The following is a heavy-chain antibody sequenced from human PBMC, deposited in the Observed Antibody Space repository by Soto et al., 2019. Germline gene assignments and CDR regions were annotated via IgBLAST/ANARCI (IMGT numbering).Heavy chain of an antibody. CDR1: GFTFSDYY. CDR2: ISTTTGYT. J-gene: IGHJ4*02. V-gene: IGHV3-11*06. D-gene: IGHD2-2*01. Sequence: GGSLRLSCAGSGFTFSDYYMSWIRQAPGKGLDWVSFISTTTGYTNYADSVRGRFTISRDNAKNSLYLQMNNLRAEDTAVYYCARDRRPHCNSTGCYHWYFDYWGQGTLVTVSS. CDR3: ARDRRPHCNSTGCYHWYFDY.